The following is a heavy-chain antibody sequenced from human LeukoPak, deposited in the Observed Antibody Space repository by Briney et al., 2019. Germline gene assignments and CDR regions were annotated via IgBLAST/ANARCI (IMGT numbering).Heavy chain of an antibody. CDR3: TKEEWFRFDY. V-gene: IGHV3-7*03. D-gene: IGHD2-8*01. J-gene: IGHJ4*02. CDR2: IKPDGRAQ. Sequence: GGSLRLSCAASGFTFSSYAMSWVRQAPGEGLEWVAKIKPDGRAQFYVDSVRGRFTISKDNAKNSLYLQMNGLTIEDTAIYYCTKEEWFRFDYWGQGNLVTVAS. CDR1: GFTFSSYA.